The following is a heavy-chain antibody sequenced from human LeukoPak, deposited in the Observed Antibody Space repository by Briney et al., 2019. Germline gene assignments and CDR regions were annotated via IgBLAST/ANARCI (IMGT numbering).Heavy chain of an antibody. CDR3: ARGSPEYYDFWSGYYINPTRAFDY. CDR1: GGSISSYY. D-gene: IGHD3-3*01. CDR2: IYYSGST. J-gene: IGHJ4*02. V-gene: IGHV4-59*01. Sequence: PSETLSLTCTVSGGSISSYYWRWIRQPPGKGLEWIGYIYYSGSTNYNPSLKSRVTISVDTSKNQFSLKLSSVTAADTAVYYCARGSPEYYDFWSGYYINPTRAFDYWGQGTLVTVSS.